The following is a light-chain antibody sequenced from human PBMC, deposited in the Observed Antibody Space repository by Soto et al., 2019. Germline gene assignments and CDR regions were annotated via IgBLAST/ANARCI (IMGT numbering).Light chain of an antibody. Sequence: DIVMTQSPDSLAVSLGERATINCKSSQSVLYSSNNKNYLAWYQQKPGPPPKLLIYWASTRESGVPDRFSGSGSGTDFTLTISSLQAEDVAVYYCQQSYTTPRTFGQGTKVEIK. J-gene: IGKJ1*01. CDR3: QQSYTTPRT. V-gene: IGKV4-1*01. CDR2: WAS. CDR1: QSVLYSSNNKNY.